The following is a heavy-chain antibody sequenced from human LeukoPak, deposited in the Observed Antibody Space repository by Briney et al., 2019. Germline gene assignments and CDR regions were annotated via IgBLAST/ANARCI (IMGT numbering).Heavy chain of an antibody. CDR3: AAGPYYYYMDV. Sequence: AAVKVSCKASGGTFSSYAISWVRQAPGQGLEWMGGIIPIFGTANYAQKFQGRVTITADESTSTAYMELSSLRSEDTAVYYCAAGPYYYYMDVWGKGTTVTISS. CDR1: GGTFSSYA. J-gene: IGHJ6*03. D-gene: IGHD3-10*01. CDR2: IIPIFGTA. V-gene: IGHV1-69*13.